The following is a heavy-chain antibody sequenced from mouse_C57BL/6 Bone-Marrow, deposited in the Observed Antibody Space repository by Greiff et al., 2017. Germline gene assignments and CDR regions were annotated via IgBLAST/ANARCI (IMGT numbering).Heavy chain of an antibody. Sequence: QVQLQQPGAELVRPGTSVKLSCKASGYTFTSYWMHWVKQRPGQGLEWIGVIDPSDSYTNYNQKFKGKATLTVDTSSSTAYMQLSSLTSEDSAVYYCARGRWLWFAYWGQGTLVTVSA. CDR1: GYTFTSYW. CDR3: ARGRWLWFAY. J-gene: IGHJ3*01. CDR2: IDPSDSYT. V-gene: IGHV1-59*01. D-gene: IGHD2-3*01.